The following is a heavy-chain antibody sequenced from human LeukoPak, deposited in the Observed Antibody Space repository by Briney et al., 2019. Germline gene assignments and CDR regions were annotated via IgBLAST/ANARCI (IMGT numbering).Heavy chain of an antibody. CDR2: INPNSGGT. Sequence: ASVKVSCKASGYTFTGYYTHWVRQAPGQGLEWMGWINPNSGGTNYAQKFQGRVTMTRDTSISTAYMELSRLRSDDTAVYYCARCFYDSSGYYPPFRYWGQGTLVTVSS. D-gene: IGHD3-22*01. CDR3: ARCFYDSSGYYPPFRY. J-gene: IGHJ4*02. V-gene: IGHV1-2*02. CDR1: GYTFTGYY.